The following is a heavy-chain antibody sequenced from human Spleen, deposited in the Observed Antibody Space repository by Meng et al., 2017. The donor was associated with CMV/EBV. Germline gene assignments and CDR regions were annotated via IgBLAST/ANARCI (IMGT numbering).Heavy chain of an antibody. CDR1: GFTVSSSY. CDR2: IYSDGRT. Sequence: LSLTCAASGFTVSSSYMSWVRQAPGKGLEWVSTIYSDGRTYYADSVKGRFTISRDDSKNTLFLHMNTLRPEDTAVYYCAREAPDDYIWGLGYWGQGTLVTVSS. CDR3: AREAPDDYIWGLGY. D-gene: IGHD5-24*01. J-gene: IGHJ4*02. V-gene: IGHV3-66*02.